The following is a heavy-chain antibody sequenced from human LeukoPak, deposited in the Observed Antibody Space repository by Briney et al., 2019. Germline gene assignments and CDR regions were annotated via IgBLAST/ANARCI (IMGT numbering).Heavy chain of an antibody. Sequence: SETLSLTCTVSGGSISSYYWSWIRQPPGKGLEWIGYIYYSGSTNYNPSLKSRVTISVDTSKNQFSLKLSSVTAADTAVYYCARAYSSSWYDFWGQGTLVTVSS. CDR1: GGSISSYY. CDR2: IYYSGST. D-gene: IGHD6-13*01. CDR3: ARAYSSSWYDF. V-gene: IGHV4-59*01. J-gene: IGHJ5*01.